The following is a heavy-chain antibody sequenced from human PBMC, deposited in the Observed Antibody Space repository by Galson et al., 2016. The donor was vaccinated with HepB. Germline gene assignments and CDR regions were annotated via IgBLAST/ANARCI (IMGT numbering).Heavy chain of an antibody. D-gene: IGHD3-16*01. V-gene: IGHV5-10-1*01. CDR3: ARHSVDFWGTRYNFYCVDV. Sequence: QSGAEVKKPGESLRISCKASEYTFTTYWISWVRQMPGKGLEWMGRIDPTDSSTDYSPSFQGHVTISVDKSINTAYLQWSSLKASDTAMYYCARHSVDFWGTRYNFYCVDVWGQGTTVTVSS. CDR1: EYTFTTYW. J-gene: IGHJ6*02. CDR2: IDPTDSST.